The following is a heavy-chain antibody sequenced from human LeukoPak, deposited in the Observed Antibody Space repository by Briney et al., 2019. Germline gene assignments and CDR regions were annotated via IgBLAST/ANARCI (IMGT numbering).Heavy chain of an antibody. Sequence: PGGSLRLSCAASVFTFSSYWMSWVRQAPGKGLEWVANIKQDGSEKYYVDAMKGRFTISRDNANNSLYLQMNSLRAEDTAVYYCARGLLVQEYYFDYWGQGTLVTVSS. V-gene: IGHV3-7*01. CDR1: VFTFSSYW. CDR2: IKQDGSEK. J-gene: IGHJ4*02. D-gene: IGHD6-6*01. CDR3: ARGLLVQEYYFDY.